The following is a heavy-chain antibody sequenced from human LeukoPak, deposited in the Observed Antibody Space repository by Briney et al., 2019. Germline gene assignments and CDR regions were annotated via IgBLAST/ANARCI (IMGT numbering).Heavy chain of an antibody. J-gene: IGHJ4*02. CDR3: ARGYYDFWSGYLYFDY. CDR1: GFTFSSYD. V-gene: IGHV3-13*01. CDR2: IGTVGDT. D-gene: IGHD3-3*01. Sequence: GGSLRLSCAASGFTFSSYDMHWVRQATGKGLEWVSAIGTVGDTYYPGSVKGRFTISRENAKNSLYLQMNSLRAGDTAVYYCARGYYDFWSGYLYFDYWGQGTLVTVSS.